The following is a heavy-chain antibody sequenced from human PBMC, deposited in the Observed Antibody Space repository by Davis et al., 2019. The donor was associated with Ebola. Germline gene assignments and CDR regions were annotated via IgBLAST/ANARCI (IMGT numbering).Heavy chain of an antibody. Sequence: LSLTCAASGFTFSSHAMSWVRQAPGKGLEWVSGISGSGKDTYCADSLKGRFTISRDNSKNTLYLQMNSLRAEDSAVYYCAKFDCSGGSCYSLDYWGQGILVTVSS. CDR1: GFTFSSHA. CDR3: AKFDCSGGSCYSLDY. V-gene: IGHV3-23*01. D-gene: IGHD2-15*01. CDR2: ISGSGKDT. J-gene: IGHJ4*02.